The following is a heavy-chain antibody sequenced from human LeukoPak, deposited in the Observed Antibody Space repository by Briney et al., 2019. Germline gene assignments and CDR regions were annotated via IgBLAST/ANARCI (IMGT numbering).Heavy chain of an antibody. Sequence: PGRTLRLSCVVSVVTFSTYPMSCVPRAAGKGLECGSAISGGGVNPYYADTVKGRFTTSSDKSKNTLYLQLNSLRAEGMAVYYCAKSVGYHSDRSGYYWLGTFDSWGQGTLVTVSS. CDR2: ISGGGVNP. J-gene: IGHJ4*02. CDR1: VVTFSTYP. CDR3: AKSVGYHSDRSGYYWLGTFDS. D-gene: IGHD3-22*01. V-gene: IGHV3-23*01.